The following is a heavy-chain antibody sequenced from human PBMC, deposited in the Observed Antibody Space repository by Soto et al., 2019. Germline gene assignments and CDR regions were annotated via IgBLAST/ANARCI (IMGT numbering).Heavy chain of an antibody. CDR3: ARDFTSGITGTTGRSY. D-gene: IGHD1-7*01. Sequence: GGSLRLSCAASGFTFSSYSMNWVRQAPGKGLEWVSSISSSSSYIYYADSVKGRFTISRDNAKNSLYLQMNSLRAEDTAVYYCARDFTSGITGTTGRSYWGQGTLVTVSS. V-gene: IGHV3-21*01. J-gene: IGHJ4*02. CDR1: GFTFSSYS. CDR2: ISSSSSYI.